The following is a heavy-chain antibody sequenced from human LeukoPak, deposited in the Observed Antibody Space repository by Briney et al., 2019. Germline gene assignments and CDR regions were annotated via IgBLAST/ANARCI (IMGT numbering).Heavy chain of an antibody. CDR2: IYTSGST. J-gene: IGHJ3*02. D-gene: IGHD1-26*01. CDR1: GGSISSYY. CDR3: AREGGSYPRDAFDI. V-gene: IGHV4-4*07. Sequence: SETLSLTCTDSGGSISSYYWSWIRQPAGKGLEWIGRIYTSGSTNYNPSLKCRVTMSVDTSKNQFSLKLSSVTAADTAVYYCAREGGSYPRDAFDIWGQGTMVTVSS.